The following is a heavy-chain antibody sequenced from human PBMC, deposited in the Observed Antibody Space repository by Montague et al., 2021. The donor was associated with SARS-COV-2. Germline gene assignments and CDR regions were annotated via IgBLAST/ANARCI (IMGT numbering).Heavy chain of an antibody. J-gene: IGHJ4*02. V-gene: IGHV4-61*02. CDR2: IRTTGRT. CDR1: GASISTGIYY. Sequence: TLSLTCTVSGASISTGIYYWRWIRQPAGKGLEWIGRIRTTGRTDYNSSLESRVFMSVDTSTNQFSLSLTSVTAADTAVYFCARFGSGTLEFDLWGQGTLVTVSS. CDR3: ARFGSGTLEFDL. D-gene: IGHD1-26*01.